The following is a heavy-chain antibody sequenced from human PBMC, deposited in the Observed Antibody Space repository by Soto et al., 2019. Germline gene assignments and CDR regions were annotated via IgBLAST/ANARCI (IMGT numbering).Heavy chain of an antibody. D-gene: IGHD3-10*01. Sequence: QVQLVESGGGVVQPGRSLRLSCAASGFTFSSYGMHWVRQAPGKGLEWVAVISYDGSNKYYADSVKGRFTISRDSSKNTLYLQMNSLRAEDTAVYYCAKESMVRGMGLDYWGQGTLVTVSS. CDR3: AKESMVRGMGLDY. J-gene: IGHJ4*02. V-gene: IGHV3-30*18. CDR2: ISYDGSNK. CDR1: GFTFSSYG.